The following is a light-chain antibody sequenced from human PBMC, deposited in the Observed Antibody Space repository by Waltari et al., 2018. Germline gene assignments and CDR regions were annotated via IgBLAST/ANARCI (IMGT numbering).Light chain of an antibody. CDR1: SSDVGGYNY. J-gene: IGLJ1*01. CDR3: SSYTTSSPYV. Sequence: HSALTQPASVSGSPGQSITIPWTGTSSDVGGYNYVSWYKQHAGKAPKLILFDVNKRPSGVSDRLSGSKSGNTASLTIFGLQAEDEADYYCSSYTTSSPYVFGTGTKVTVL. CDR2: DVN. V-gene: IGLV2-14*01.